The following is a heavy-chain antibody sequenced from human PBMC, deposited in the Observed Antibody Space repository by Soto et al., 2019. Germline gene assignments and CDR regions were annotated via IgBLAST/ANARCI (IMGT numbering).Heavy chain of an antibody. J-gene: IGHJ4*02. CDR3: ARDPMGRDYGSGSYYFDY. Sequence: QVQLVESGGGVVQPGRSLRLSCAASGFTFSSYAMHWVRQAPGKGLEWVAVISYDGSNKYHADSVKGRFTISRDNSKNTLYLQMNSLRAEDTAVYYCARDPMGRDYGSGSYYFDYWGQGTLVTVSS. D-gene: IGHD3-10*01. V-gene: IGHV3-30-3*01. CDR1: GFTFSSYA. CDR2: ISYDGSNK.